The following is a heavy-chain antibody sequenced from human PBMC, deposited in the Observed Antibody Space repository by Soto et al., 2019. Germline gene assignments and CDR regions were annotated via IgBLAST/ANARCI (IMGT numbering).Heavy chain of an antibody. CDR1: GGSISSGGYY. CDR3: ASVGGINWCDP. CDR2: SYYSEST. J-gene: IGHJ5*02. D-gene: IGHD3-16*01. Sequence: QVQLQESGPGLVKPSQILSLTCTVSGGSISSGGYYWSWIRQHPGKGLEWIWYSYYSESTYYNTSLKSRVTISADTSKNQFALKLSSVTAADTAVYYGASVGGINWCDPWGQGTLVTVSS. V-gene: IGHV4-31*03.